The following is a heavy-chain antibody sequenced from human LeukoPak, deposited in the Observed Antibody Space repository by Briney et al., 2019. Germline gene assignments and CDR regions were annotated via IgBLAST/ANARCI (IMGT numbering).Heavy chain of an antibody. CDR3: ARQPGDYNY. J-gene: IGHJ4*02. Sequence: ASVKVSCKASGYTLAGYYIHWVGQAPGQGLEWMGWVNPNSGGTNYAQKFQGRVTMTRDASISTAYMELSGLRSDDTAVYYCARQPGDYNYWGQGTLVTVSS. CDR2: VNPNSGGT. CDR1: GYTLAGYY. V-gene: IGHV1-2*02. D-gene: IGHD3-10*01.